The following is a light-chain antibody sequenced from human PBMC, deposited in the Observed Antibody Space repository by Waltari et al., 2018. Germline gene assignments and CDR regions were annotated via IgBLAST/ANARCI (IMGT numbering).Light chain of an antibody. CDR2: DTT. CDR3: VLSMGSGIWV. V-gene: IGLV8-61*01. CDR1: SGSVSTTYY. J-gene: IGLJ3*02. Sequence: QTVVTQEPSLSVSPGGTVTLTCGLSSGSVSTTYYPSWYQQAPGQAPPTPIFDTTTLSSGVPDRFSGSILSNKAALTITGAQADDEADYYCVLSMGSGIWVFGGGTKLTVL.